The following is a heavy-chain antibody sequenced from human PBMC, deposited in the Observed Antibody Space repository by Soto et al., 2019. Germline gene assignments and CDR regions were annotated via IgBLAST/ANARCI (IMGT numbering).Heavy chain of an antibody. CDR3: VTATPPYNWNDVVFDY. D-gene: IGHD1-1*01. CDR1: GYTLTELS. J-gene: IGHJ4*02. CDR2: FDPEDGET. V-gene: IGHV1-24*01. Sequence: QVQLVQSGAEVKKPGASVKVSCKVSGYTLTELSMHWVRQAPGKGLEWMGGFDPEDGETIYAQKFQGRVTMTEDTSTDTAYMELSSLRSEDTAVYYCVTATPPYNWNDVVFDYWGQGTLVTVSS.